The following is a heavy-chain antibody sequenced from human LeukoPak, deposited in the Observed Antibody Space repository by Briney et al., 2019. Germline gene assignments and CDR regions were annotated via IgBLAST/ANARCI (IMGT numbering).Heavy chain of an antibody. Sequence: GASVKVSCKASGYTFTGYYMHWVRQAPGQGLEWMGWINPNSGGINYAQKFQGRVTMTRDTSISTAYMELSRLRSDDTAVYYCAREVSSGWYPDYWGQGTLVTVSS. D-gene: IGHD6-19*01. CDR1: GYTFTGYY. V-gene: IGHV1-2*02. J-gene: IGHJ4*02. CDR2: INPNSGGI. CDR3: AREVSSGWYPDY.